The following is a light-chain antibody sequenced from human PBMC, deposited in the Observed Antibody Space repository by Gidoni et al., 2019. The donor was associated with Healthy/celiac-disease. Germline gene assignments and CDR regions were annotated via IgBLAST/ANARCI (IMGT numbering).Light chain of an antibody. CDR1: QSIRSY. J-gene: IGKJ2*01. CDR3: QQSYSTPPYT. Sequence: DLQMPQSPSSLSASVGDRVTITCRASQSIRSYLNWYQQKPGKAPKLLIYAASSLQSGVPSRFSGSGSGTDFTLTISSLQPEDFATYYCQQSYSTPPYTFXQXTKLEIK. V-gene: IGKV1-39*01. CDR2: AAS.